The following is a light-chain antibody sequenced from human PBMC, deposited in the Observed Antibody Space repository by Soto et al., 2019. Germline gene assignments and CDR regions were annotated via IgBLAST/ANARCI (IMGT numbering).Light chain of an antibody. V-gene: IGLV2-23*02. CDR1: SSDVGSYNL. CDR2: EVS. J-gene: IGLJ1*01. CDR3: CSYAGSSTDV. Sequence: QSVLTQPASVSGSPGQSITISCTGTSSDVGSYNLVSWYQQHPGKAPKLMIYEVSKRPSGVSNRLSGSKSGNTASLTISGLQAEDEADYYCCSYAGSSTDVFGTETKVTVL.